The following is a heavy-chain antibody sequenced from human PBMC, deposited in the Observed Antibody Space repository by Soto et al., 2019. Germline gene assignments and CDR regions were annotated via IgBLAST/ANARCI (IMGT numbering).Heavy chain of an antibody. Sequence: QVQLQQWGAGLLKPSETLSLTCAVYGGSFSGYYWSWIRQPPGKGLEWIGEINHSGSTNYNPSLTSRVTISVDTSKNQFSLKLSSVTAADTAVYYCAAFRGAALRYFLSWGQGTLVTVSS. CDR3: AAFRGAALRYFLS. CDR2: INHSGST. D-gene: IGHD3-9*01. J-gene: IGHJ4*02. V-gene: IGHV4-34*01. CDR1: GGSFSGYY.